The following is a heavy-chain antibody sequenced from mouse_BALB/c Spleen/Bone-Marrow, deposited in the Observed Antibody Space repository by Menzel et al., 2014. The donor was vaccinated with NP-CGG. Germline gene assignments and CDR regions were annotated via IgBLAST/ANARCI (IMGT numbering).Heavy chain of an antibody. CDR2: ISGGGSYT. D-gene: IGHD2-4*01. V-gene: IGHV5-9-2*01. Sequence: EVQLVESGGGLVKSGGSLKLSCAASGFTFSNYGMSWVRQTPEKRLEWVATISGGGSYTFYSDSVKGRFTISRDNAKNNLYVQLSSLRSEDTAVYYCARYAYYDQTEVSFVYWGQGTLVTVSA. CDR3: ARYAYYDQTEVSFVY. CDR1: GFTFSNYG. J-gene: IGHJ3*01.